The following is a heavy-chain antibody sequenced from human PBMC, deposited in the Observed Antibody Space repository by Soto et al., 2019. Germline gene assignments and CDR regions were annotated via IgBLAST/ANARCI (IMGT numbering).Heavy chain of an antibody. D-gene: IGHD6-13*01. CDR3: ARDKMWQQLVPNWFDP. J-gene: IGHJ5*02. CDR1: GFTFSSYS. Sequence: LRLSCAASGFTFSSYSMNWVRQAPGKGLEWVSYISSSSSTIYYADSVKGRFTISRDNAKNSLYLQMNSLRDEDTAVYYCARDKMWQQLVPNWFDPWGQGTLVTVSS. V-gene: IGHV3-48*02. CDR2: ISSSSSTI.